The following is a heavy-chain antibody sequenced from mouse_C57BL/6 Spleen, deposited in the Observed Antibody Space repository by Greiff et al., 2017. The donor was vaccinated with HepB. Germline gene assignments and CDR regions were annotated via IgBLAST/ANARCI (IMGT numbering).Heavy chain of an antibody. Sequence: VQLQQSGPVLVKPGASVKMSCKASGYTFTDYYMNWVKQSHGKSLEWIGVINPYNGGTSYNQKFKGKATLTVDKSSSTAYMELNSLTSEDSAVYYCARVAGTGTADYWGQGTTLTVSS. CDR3: ARVAGTGTADY. J-gene: IGHJ2*01. CDR2: INPYNGGT. V-gene: IGHV1-19*01. CDR1: GYTFTDYY. D-gene: IGHD4-1*01.